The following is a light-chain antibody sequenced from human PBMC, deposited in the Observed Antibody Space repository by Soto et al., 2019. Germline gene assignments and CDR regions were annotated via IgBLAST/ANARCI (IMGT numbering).Light chain of an antibody. CDR3: QQYHNWPIT. CDR2: DAS. Sequence: EIVMTQSPATLSVSPVEIATLYFIASQSVSSNLAWHQQKPGQAPRILMYDASTRATGISARFSGSGSGTEFTLTISSLQSEDFAVYYCQQYHNWPITFGQGTRLEIK. J-gene: IGKJ5*01. CDR1: QSVSSN. V-gene: IGKV3-15*01.